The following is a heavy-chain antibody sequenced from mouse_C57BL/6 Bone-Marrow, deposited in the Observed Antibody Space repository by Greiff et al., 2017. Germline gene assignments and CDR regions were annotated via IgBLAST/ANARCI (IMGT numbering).Heavy chain of an antibody. D-gene: IGHD3-1*01. CDR1: GFTFSSYG. CDR2: ISSGGSYT. J-gene: IGHJ2*01. V-gene: IGHV5-6*01. CDR3: ARHRGDY. Sequence: EVKLVESGGDLVKPGGSLKLSCAASGFTFSSYGMSWVRQTPDKRLEWVATISSGGSYTYYPDSVKGRFPISRDNAKNTLYLQMSSLKSEDTAMYYCARHRGDYWGQGTTLTVSS.